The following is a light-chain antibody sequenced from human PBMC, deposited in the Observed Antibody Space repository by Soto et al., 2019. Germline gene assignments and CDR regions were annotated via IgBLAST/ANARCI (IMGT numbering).Light chain of an antibody. CDR3: LQHGSSPST. Sequence: DIQMTQSPSAMSASVGDRVTITCRASQGIWKNLAWFQQKPGKVPNRLIYAASSLQSGVPSRFSGIGSGTEFTLTISSLQPEAFATYYCLQHGSSPSTFGQGTKVEIK. V-gene: IGKV1-17*03. CDR2: AAS. J-gene: IGKJ1*01. CDR1: QGIWKN.